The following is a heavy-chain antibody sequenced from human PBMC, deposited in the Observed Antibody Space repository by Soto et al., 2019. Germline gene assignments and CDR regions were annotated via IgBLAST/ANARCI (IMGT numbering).Heavy chain of an antibody. V-gene: IGHV3-23*01. CDR3: AKGAIAARAGKWFDP. CDR2: MSGSGGRT. Sequence: GGSLRLSCAASGFTFGSYAMSWVRQAPGKGLEWVSGMSGSGGRTYYADSVKGRFTISRDNSKNTVDLQMNSLRADDTAVYYCAKGAIAARAGKWFDPWGQGTLVTVSS. D-gene: IGHD6-6*01. CDR1: GFTFGSYA. J-gene: IGHJ5*02.